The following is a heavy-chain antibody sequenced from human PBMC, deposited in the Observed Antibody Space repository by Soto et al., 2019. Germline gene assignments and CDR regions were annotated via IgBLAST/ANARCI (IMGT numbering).Heavy chain of an antibody. J-gene: IGHJ6*02. CDR2: ISYDGSNK. V-gene: IGHV3-30-3*01. Sequence: QVQLVESGGGVVQPGRSLRLSCAASGITFSGYAMHWVRQAPGKGLEWVALISYDGSNKYYADSVKGRFTISRDTSKKTLYLQMNSLRAEDTAVYYCARDGGVKRYFDWASYGMDVWGQGTTVTVSS. D-gene: IGHD3-9*01. CDR1: GITFSGYA. CDR3: ARDGGVKRYFDWASYGMDV.